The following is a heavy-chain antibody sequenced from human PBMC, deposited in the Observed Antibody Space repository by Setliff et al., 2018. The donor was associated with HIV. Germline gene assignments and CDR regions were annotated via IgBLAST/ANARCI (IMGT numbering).Heavy chain of an antibody. Sequence: SETLSLTCTVSGGSISSSSHYWGWIRQPPGKGLEWIGSIYYSGSTYYNPSLKSRVTISVDTSKNQFSLKLSSVTAADTAVYYCARRGLGRYFDYWGQGTLVTVSS. CDR1: GGSISSSSHY. CDR2: IYYSGST. D-gene: IGHD3-9*01. J-gene: IGHJ4*02. V-gene: IGHV4-39*01. CDR3: ARRGLGRYFDY.